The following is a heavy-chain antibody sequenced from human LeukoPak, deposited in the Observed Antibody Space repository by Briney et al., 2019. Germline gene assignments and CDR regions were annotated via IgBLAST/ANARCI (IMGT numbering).Heavy chain of an antibody. CDR1: GFTFSSYW. CDR3: ARMYYHDSSDYYWAPDY. Sequence: GGSLRLSCAASGFTFSSYWMHWVRQAPGKGLVWVSRINSAGSSTSYADSVKGRFTISRDNAKNTLYLQMNSLRAEDTAVYFCARMYYHDSSDYYWAPDYSGQGTLVTVSS. D-gene: IGHD3-22*01. CDR2: INSAGSST. V-gene: IGHV3-74*01. J-gene: IGHJ4*02.